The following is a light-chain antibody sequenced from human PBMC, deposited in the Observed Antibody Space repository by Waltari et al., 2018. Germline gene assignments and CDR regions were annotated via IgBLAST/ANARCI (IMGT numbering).Light chain of an antibody. Sequence: EIVLTQSPATLSLSPGERATLTCRASQSVSSYFAWYQQKPGQAPRLLIYDASNRATGIPARFSGSGSGTDFTLTISSLEPEDFAVYYCQQHSNWPLVFGQGTKLEIK. V-gene: IGKV3-11*01. CDR3: QQHSNWPLV. CDR2: DAS. CDR1: QSVSSY. J-gene: IGKJ2*01.